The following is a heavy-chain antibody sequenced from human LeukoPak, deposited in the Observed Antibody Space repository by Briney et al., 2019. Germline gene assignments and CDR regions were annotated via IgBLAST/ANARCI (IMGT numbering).Heavy chain of an antibody. CDR2: INHSGST. Sequence: SETLSLTCAVYGGSFSGYYWSWIRQPPGKGLEWIGEINHSGSTNYNPSLKSRVTISVDTSKNQFSLKLSPVTAADTAVYYCARDTTPPLRYFDWLSTRGAFDIWGQGTMVTVSS. D-gene: IGHD3-9*01. V-gene: IGHV4-34*01. CDR1: GGSFSGYY. J-gene: IGHJ3*02. CDR3: ARDTTPPLRYFDWLSTRGAFDI.